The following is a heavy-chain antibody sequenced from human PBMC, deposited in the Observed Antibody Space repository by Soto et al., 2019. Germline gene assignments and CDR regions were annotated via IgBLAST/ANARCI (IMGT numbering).Heavy chain of an antibody. Sequence: QVQLQESGPGLVKPSQTLSLTCTVSGGSISSGGHYWNWIRQHPGKGLEWIGYIYYCGSTYYNPSLKSRVTIAVDTSKNQFSLNLSSVTAADTAVYYCARDQAYDYTSPGDYYYYGMDVWGQGTTVTVSS. V-gene: IGHV4-31*03. J-gene: IGHJ6*02. CDR1: GGSISSGGHY. D-gene: IGHD4-4*01. CDR2: IYYCGST. CDR3: ARDQAYDYTSPGDYYYYGMDV.